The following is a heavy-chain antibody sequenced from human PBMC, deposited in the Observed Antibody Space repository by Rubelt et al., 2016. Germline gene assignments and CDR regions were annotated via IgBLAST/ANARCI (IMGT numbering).Heavy chain of an antibody. V-gene: IGHV4-61*01. Sequence: QVQLQESGPGLVRPSETLSLPCTVSGGSVSSGSYYWSWIRQPPGKGLEWIGNIYYSGSTNYNPALKSRVTISGDTSKNQFSLKLGAVTAADTAVYYCARRYSSTRVWFDPWGQGTLVTVSS. CDR2: IYYSGST. D-gene: IGHD6-13*01. CDR1: GGSVSSGSYY. J-gene: IGHJ5*02. CDR3: ARRYSSTRVWFDP.